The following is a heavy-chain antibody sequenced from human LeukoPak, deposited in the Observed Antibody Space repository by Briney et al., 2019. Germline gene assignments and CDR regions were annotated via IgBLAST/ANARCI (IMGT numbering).Heavy chain of an antibody. J-gene: IGHJ4*02. V-gene: IGHV3-21*01. CDR3: ARVVGYCSSTSCYNRLDY. D-gene: IGHD2-2*02. Sequence: PGGSLRLSCAASGFTFSSYSMNWVRQARGKGLEWVSSISSSSSYIYYADSVKGRFTISRDNAKNSLYLQMNSLRAEDTAVYYCARVVGYCSSTSCYNRLDYWGQGTLVTVSS. CDR2: ISSSSSYI. CDR1: GFTFSSYS.